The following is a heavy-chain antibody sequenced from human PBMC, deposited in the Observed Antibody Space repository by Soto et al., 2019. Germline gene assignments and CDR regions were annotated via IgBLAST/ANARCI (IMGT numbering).Heavy chain of an antibody. Sequence: XSVKVSCNASGYPFTSYDINWVRQATGQGLEWMGWMNPNSGNTGYAQKFQGRVTMTRNTSISTAYMELSSLRSEDTAVYYCARETVPLPLYYGMDVWGQGTTVTVSS. CDR2: MNPNSGNT. J-gene: IGHJ6*02. D-gene: IGHD2-15*01. V-gene: IGHV1-8*01. CDR1: GYPFTSYD. CDR3: ARETVPLPLYYGMDV.